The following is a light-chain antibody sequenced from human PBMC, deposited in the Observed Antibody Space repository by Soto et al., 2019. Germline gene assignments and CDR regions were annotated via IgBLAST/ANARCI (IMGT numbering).Light chain of an antibody. CDR3: CSYAGSSSSI. CDR2: EVT. Sequence: QSALTQPASVSGSPVQSITISCSGTSSYVGTYNLVSWYQQYPGKAPRLMIYEVTKRPSGVSNRFSGSKSGNTASLTISGLQPEDEADYYCCSYAGSSSSIFGTGTRSPS. CDR1: SSYVGTYNL. V-gene: IGLV2-23*02. J-gene: IGLJ1*01.